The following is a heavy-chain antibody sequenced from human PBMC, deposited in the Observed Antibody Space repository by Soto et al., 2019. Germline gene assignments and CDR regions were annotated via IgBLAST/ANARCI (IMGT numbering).Heavy chain of an antibody. CDR2: INHSGST. J-gene: IGHJ4*02. Sequence: SETLSLTCAVYGGSFSGYYWSWIRQPPGKGLEWIGEINHSGSTNYNPSLKSRVTISVDTSKNQFSLKLSSVTAADTAVYYCARGRPQNIVVVVAATPIIYYFDYWGQGTLVTVSS. V-gene: IGHV4-34*01. CDR1: GGSFSGYY. CDR3: ARGRPQNIVVVVAATPIIYYFDY. D-gene: IGHD2-15*01.